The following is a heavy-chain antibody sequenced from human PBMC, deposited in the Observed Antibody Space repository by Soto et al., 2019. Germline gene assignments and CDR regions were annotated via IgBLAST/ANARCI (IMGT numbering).Heavy chain of an antibody. CDR3: ARLVYDTRLNYMYLVF. V-gene: IGHV4-4*02. CDR1: GVSLTSGNW. Sequence: PSETLSLTCAVSGVSLTSGNWWTWVRQSTQRGLEYICEIFHDGTANYYPSFERRVAMSVDTSRNQFSLKLTSVTAADTAVYFCARLVYDTRLNYMYLVFWAPGTMVTVSS. D-gene: IGHD3-10*01. J-gene: IGHJ4*02. CDR2: IFHDGTA.